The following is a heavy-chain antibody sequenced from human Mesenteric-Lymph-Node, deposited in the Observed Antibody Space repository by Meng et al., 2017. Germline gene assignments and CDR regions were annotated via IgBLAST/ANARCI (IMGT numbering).Heavy chain of an antibody. V-gene: IGHV3-33*01. J-gene: IGHJ4*02. CDR3: ARDHESHNIGY. CDR1: GYTFSNYG. D-gene: IGHD2/OR15-2a*01. Sequence: SLRLSCVASGYTFSNYGMHWVRQAPGKGLEWVAVIWNDGSHRYYADSVKGRFTISRDNPKNTLYLEMNSLTAEDTAVYYCARDHESHNIGYWGQGTLVTVSS. CDR2: IWNDGSHR.